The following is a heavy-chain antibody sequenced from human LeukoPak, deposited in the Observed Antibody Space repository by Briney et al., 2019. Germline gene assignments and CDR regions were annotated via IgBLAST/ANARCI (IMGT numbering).Heavy chain of an antibody. CDR3: ARVITHYYDSSGYFHNSYYFDY. D-gene: IGHD3-22*01. CDR1: GGSISSYY. Sequence: PSETLSLTCTVSGGSISSYYWSWIRQPAGKGLEWIGRIYTSGSTNYNPSLKSRVTMSVDTSKNQFSLKLSSVTAADTAVYYCARVITHYYDSSGYFHNSYYFDYWGQGTLVTVSS. CDR2: IYTSGST. V-gene: IGHV4-4*07. J-gene: IGHJ4*02.